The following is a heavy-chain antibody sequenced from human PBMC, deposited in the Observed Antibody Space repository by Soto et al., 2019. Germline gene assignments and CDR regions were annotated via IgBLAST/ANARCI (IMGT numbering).Heavy chain of an antibody. CDR2: INAGNGNT. V-gene: IGHV1-3*01. D-gene: IGHD5-12*01. CDR3: AREGVAPYYYYGMDV. J-gene: IGHJ6*02. Sequence: ASVKVSCKASGYTFTNYAMHWVRQAPGQRLEWMGWINAGNGNTKYSQKFQGRVTITRDTSASTAYMELSSLRSDDTAVYYCAREGVAPYYYYGMDVWGQGTPVTVSS. CDR1: GYTFTNYA.